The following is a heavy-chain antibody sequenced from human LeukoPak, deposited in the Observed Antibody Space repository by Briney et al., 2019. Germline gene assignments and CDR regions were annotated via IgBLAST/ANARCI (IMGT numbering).Heavy chain of an antibody. Sequence: SETLSLTCTVSGYSISSGYYWGWIRQPPGKGLEWIGSIYHSGSTYYNPSLKSRVTISVDTSKNQFSLKLSSVTAADTAVYYCAKGFVVVTADAFDTWGQGTMVTVSS. J-gene: IGHJ3*02. CDR3: AKGFVVVTADAFDT. D-gene: IGHD2-21*02. CDR1: GYSISSGYY. V-gene: IGHV4-38-2*02. CDR2: IYHSGST.